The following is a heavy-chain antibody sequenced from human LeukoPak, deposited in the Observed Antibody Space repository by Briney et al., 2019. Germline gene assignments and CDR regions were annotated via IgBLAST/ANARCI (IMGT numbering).Heavy chain of an antibody. Sequence: ASVKVSCKASGYTFTSYDINWVRQATGQGLEWMGWMNPNSGNTGYAQKLQGRVTMTTDTSTSTAYMELRSLRSDDTAVYYCARWWVMRYYFDYWGQGTLVTVSS. D-gene: IGHD2-15*01. CDR1: GYTFTSYD. CDR2: MNPNSGNT. CDR3: ARWWVMRYYFDY. J-gene: IGHJ4*02. V-gene: IGHV1-8*01.